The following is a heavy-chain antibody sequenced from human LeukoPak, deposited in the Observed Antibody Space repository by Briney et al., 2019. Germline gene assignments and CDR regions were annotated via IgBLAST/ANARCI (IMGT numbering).Heavy chain of an antibody. CDR2: IYSGGST. CDR3: AREVSGSYQGGFDY. D-gene: IGHD1-26*01. CDR1: EFSVGSNY. Sequence: GGSLRLSCAASEFSVGSNYMTWVRQAPGKGLEWVSLIYSGGSTYYADSLRGRFTVSRDNSKNTMFLQFNTLRPEDTAVYYCAREVSGSYQGGFDYWGQGTLVTVSS. V-gene: IGHV3-66*02. J-gene: IGHJ4*02.